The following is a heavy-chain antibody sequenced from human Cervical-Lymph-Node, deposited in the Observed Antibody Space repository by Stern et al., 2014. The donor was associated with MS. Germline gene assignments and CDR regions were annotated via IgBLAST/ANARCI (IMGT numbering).Heavy chain of an antibody. V-gene: IGHV1-58*01. D-gene: IGHD3-22*01. CDR2: IVVGRGNT. J-gene: IGHJ3*02. CDR3: AAEPMYYSDSVGAFDI. CDR1: GFTFTSYA. Sequence: QLVESGPEVKKPGTSVKVSCKASGFTFTSYAVQWVRQARGKRLEWIGWIVVGRGNTKYAPKFQERVTITRDMYTSTAYIAVRSLRSEDTAVYYCAAEPMYYSDSVGAFDIWGQGTMVTVSS.